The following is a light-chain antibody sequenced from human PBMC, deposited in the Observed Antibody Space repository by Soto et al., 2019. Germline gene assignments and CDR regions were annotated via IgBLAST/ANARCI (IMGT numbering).Light chain of an antibody. J-gene: IGLJ3*02. Sequence: NFMLTQPHSMSASPGKTVTISCTRSSGSIASNYVQWYQQRPGSAPTTVIYEDNQRPSGVPDRFSGSIDSSSNSASLTISGLKTEDEADYYCQSYDSSYHGVFGGGTQLTVL. V-gene: IGLV6-57*04. CDR1: SGSIASNY. CDR2: EDN. CDR3: QSYDSSYHGV.